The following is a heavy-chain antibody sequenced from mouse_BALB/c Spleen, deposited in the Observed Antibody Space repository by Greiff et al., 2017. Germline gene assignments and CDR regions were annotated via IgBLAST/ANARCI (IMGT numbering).Heavy chain of an antibody. CDR1: GFTFSSYG. Sequence: EVQLVESGGGLVQPGGSLKLSCAASGFTFSSYGMSWVRQTPDKRLELVATINSNGGSTYYPDSVKGRFTISRDNAKNTLYLQMSSLKSEDTAMYYCARDTTTAPFAYWGQGTLVTVSA. CDR3: ARDTTTAPFAY. J-gene: IGHJ3*01. D-gene: IGHD1-2*01. V-gene: IGHV5-6-3*01. CDR2: INSNGGST.